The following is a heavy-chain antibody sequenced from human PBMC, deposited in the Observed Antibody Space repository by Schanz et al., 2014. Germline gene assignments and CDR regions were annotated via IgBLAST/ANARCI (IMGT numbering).Heavy chain of an antibody. CDR1: GITFSSHS. J-gene: IGHJ4*02. CDR3: ARGLIAAAGGAFDY. D-gene: IGHD6-13*01. V-gene: IGHV3-48*01. Sequence: EVQLVQSGGGLVQPGGSLRLSCAASGITFSSHSFNWVRQAPGKGLEWISYITYNGGTIYYADSVKGRFTISRDNAKNSLYLQMNSLRAGDAAVYYCARGLIAAAGGAFDYWGQGTLVAGSA. CDR2: ITYNGGTI.